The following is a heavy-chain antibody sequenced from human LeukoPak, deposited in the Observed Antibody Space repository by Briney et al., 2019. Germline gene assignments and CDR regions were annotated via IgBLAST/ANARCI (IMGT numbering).Heavy chain of an antibody. V-gene: IGHV4-39*07. D-gene: IGHD1-26*01. CDR1: GGSISSSSYY. CDR2: INHSGST. Sequence: SETLSLTCTVSGGSISSSSYYWSWIRQPPGKGLEWIGEINHSGSTNYNPSLKSRVTISVDTSKNQFSLKLSSVTAADTAVYYCARGLQRSYHRQGGDAFDIWGQGTMVTVSS. J-gene: IGHJ3*02. CDR3: ARGLQRSYHRQGGDAFDI.